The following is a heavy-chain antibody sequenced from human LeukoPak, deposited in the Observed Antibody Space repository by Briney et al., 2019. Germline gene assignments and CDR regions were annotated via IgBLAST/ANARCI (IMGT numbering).Heavy chain of an antibody. CDR1: GGSISRYY. J-gene: IGHJ5*02. D-gene: IGHD1-7*01. Sequence: AATLSLTWTVAGGSISRYYWSWIRQPPGKGLEWIGYIFYSGSTNYNPSLKSRVTISVYTSKNQFSLKLSSVTAADTTVYYCARHLGYNWNYGGWFDPWGQGTLVTVSS. CDR3: ARHLGYNWNYGGWFDP. CDR2: IFYSGST. V-gene: IGHV4-59*08.